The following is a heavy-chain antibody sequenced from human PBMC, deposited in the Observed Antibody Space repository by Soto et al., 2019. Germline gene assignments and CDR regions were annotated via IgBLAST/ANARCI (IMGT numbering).Heavy chain of an antibody. CDR2: IGGSGGTT. CDR3: ARNSGYDYYDSTGIEW. D-gene: IGHD5-12*01. Sequence: GGSQRLTCAASGFTFSSYPMTWARRAPGQGLEWVSAIGGSGGTTYYADSVKGRITISRDNSRNTLYLQMNSLRAEDTAVYYCARNSGYDYYDSTGIEWWGQGTLVTVSS. J-gene: IGHJ4*02. CDR1: GFTFSSYP. V-gene: IGHV3-23*01.